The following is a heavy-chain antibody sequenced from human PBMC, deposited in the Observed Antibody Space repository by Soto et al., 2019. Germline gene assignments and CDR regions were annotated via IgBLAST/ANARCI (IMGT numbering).Heavy chain of an antibody. J-gene: IGHJ4*02. D-gene: IGHD6-6*01. Sequence: QVQLQQWGAGLLKPSETLSLTCAVYGGSFSTDYWSRIRQPPGKGLEWIGEINPSGGTNYNPSLKNRVTISVATSKNQFSLKLSSVTAADTAVYYCARVLAARASRDFDYWGQGTLVTVSS. CDR1: GGSFSTDY. V-gene: IGHV4-34*01. CDR2: INPSGGT. CDR3: ARVLAARASRDFDY.